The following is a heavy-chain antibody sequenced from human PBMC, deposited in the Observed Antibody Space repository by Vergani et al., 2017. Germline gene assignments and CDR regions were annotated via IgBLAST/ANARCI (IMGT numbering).Heavy chain of an antibody. Sequence: EVQLLESGGGLVQPGGSLRLSCAASGFTFSTSAMNWVRQAPGKGLEWVANVKQDGSEKFYVDSVKGRFTISRDNAKNSLFLQMNSLRAEDTAVYYCARDSGSGSYYNGELGYWGQGTLVTVSS. J-gene: IGHJ4*02. CDR1: GFTFSTSA. CDR2: VKQDGSEK. V-gene: IGHV3-7*01. D-gene: IGHD3-10*01. CDR3: ARDSGSGSYYNGELGY.